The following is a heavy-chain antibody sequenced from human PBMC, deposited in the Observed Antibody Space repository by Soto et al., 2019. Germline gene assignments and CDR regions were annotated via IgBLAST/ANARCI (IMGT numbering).Heavy chain of an antibody. V-gene: IGHV4-39*01. Sequence: QLQLQESRPGLVTPSETLSLTCTVSGGSLNTSCYYWGWIRQPPGNGLEWIGPIFYSGSTDYDPSLNSRVSISVDTSKNQFSLKLSSVTAADTAVYYGPPHWQHRFDYWCQGTLVTVSS. CDR2: IFYSGST. D-gene: IGHD6-13*01. J-gene: IGHJ4*02. CDR1: GGSLNTSCYY. CDR3: PPHWQHRFDY.